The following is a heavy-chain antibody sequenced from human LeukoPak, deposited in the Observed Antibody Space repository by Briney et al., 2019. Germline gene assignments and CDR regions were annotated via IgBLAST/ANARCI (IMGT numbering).Heavy chain of an antibody. J-gene: IGHJ2*01. CDR1: GFTVSSNY. Sequence: GSLRLSCAASGFTVSSNYMSWVRQPPGKALEWIGNIFYSGSTYYSPSLKSRVTISLDTSRNQFSLKLNSVTAADTAVYYCARIDDTSGYQLDWHFDLWGRGTLVTVSS. V-gene: IGHV4-59*02. CDR2: IFYSGST. D-gene: IGHD3-22*01. CDR3: ARIDDTSGYQLDWHFDL.